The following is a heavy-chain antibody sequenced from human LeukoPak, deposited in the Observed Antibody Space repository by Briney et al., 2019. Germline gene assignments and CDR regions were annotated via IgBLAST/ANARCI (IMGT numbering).Heavy chain of an antibody. CDR2: TNEAGGDK. Sequence: GGSLRLSCAASGFTFSDFWMSWVRQAPGKGLECVASTNEAGGDKLYVDSVKGRFTISRDNSKNSLSLQMNSLTAEDTAIYYCAIATTGRGAFGSWGQGTLVSVS. D-gene: IGHD1-1*01. V-gene: IGHV3-7*01. J-gene: IGHJ4*02. CDR1: GFTFSDFW. CDR3: AIATTGRGAFGS.